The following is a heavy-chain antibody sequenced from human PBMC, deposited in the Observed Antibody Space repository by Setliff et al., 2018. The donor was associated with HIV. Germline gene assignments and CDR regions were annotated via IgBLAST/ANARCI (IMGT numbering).Heavy chain of an antibody. Sequence: ASVKVSCKASGYTFTNFAIHWVRQAPGQRLEWMGWIIADNGDTKYSQKFEGRVTITRDTSASTVYMELSSLRSEDTAVYYCARDRCDSVKCYLYNWFDPWGQGTLVTVSS. V-gene: IGHV1-3*01. J-gene: IGHJ5*02. CDR3: ARDRCDSVKCYLYNWFDP. CDR2: IIADNGDT. D-gene: IGHD3-22*01. CDR1: GYTFTNFA.